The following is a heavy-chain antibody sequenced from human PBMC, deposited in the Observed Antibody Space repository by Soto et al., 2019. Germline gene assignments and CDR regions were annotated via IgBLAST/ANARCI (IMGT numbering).Heavy chain of an antibody. Sequence: GGSLRLSCAASGFTFSGYWMSWVRQAPGKGLEWVANINQDGSEKYYVDSVKGRLTISRDNAQNSLYLQMNSLRAEDTAVYHCARGRRFCSGGSCSGIYYFDYWGQGTLVTVSS. CDR1: GFTFSGYW. V-gene: IGHV3-7*01. CDR3: ARGRRFCSGGSCSGIYYFDY. CDR2: INQDGSEK. D-gene: IGHD2-15*01. J-gene: IGHJ4*02.